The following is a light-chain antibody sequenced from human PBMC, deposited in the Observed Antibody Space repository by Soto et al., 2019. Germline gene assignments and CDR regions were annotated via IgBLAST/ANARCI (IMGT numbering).Light chain of an antibody. J-gene: IGLJ2*01. CDR1: SSDVGGYNY. CDR2: EVT. CDR3: SSYAGNSLV. V-gene: IGLV2-8*01. Sequence: QSALTQPPSASGSPGQSVTISCTGTSSDVGGYNYVSWYQQHPGKAPKLMISEVTKRPSGVPDRFSGSKSGNTASLTVSGLQTEDEADYYCSSYAGNSLVFGGGTQLTVL.